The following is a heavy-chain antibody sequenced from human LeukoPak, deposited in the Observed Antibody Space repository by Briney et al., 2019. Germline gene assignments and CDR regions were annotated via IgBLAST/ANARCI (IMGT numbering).Heavy chain of an antibody. J-gene: IGHJ3*02. D-gene: IGHD2-21*02. CDR1: GGSISSSSYY. Sequence: SETLSLTCPVSGGSISSSSYYWGWIRHPPGKGLEWIGRIYYSGSTYYNPSLKSRVPISVDTSKNQFSLKLSSVTAADTAVYYCARNHIVVVTAIPGAFDIWGQGTMVTVSS. CDR2: IYYSGST. CDR3: ARNHIVVVTAIPGAFDI. V-gene: IGHV4-39*01.